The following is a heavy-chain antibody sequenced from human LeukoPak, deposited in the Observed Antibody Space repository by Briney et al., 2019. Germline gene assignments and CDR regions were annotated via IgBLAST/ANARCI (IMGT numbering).Heavy chain of an antibody. V-gene: IGHV3-53*01. D-gene: IGHD2-15*01. CDR3: AKDLSPLLGYCSGGSCYRVGY. CDR1: GFTVSSNY. Sequence: PGGSLRLSCAASGFTVSSNYMSWVRQAPGEGLEWVSVIYSGGSTYYADSVKGRFTISRDNSKNTLYLQMHSLRAEDTAVYYCAKDLSPLLGYCSGGSCYRVGYWGQGTLVTVSS. CDR2: IYSGGST. J-gene: IGHJ4*02.